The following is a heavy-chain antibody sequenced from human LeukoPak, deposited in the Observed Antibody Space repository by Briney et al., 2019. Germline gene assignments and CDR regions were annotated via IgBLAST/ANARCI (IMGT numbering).Heavy chain of an antibody. J-gene: IGHJ4*02. V-gene: IGHV3-21*01. Sequence: GGSLRLSCAASGFTFSSYSVNWVRQAPGKGLEWGSSISSSSSYIYYADSVKGRFTISRDNDKTSLYLQMHSLRAEEKAVYYCARDSLGNYSFDYWGQGTLVTVSS. CDR3: ARDSLGNYSFDY. CDR1: GFTFSSYS. D-gene: IGHD4-23*01. CDR2: ISSSSSYI.